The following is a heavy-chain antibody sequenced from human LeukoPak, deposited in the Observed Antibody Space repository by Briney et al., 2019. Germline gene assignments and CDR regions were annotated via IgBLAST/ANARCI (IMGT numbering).Heavy chain of an antibody. D-gene: IGHD5-18*01. CDR3: ARDLVQLWSKDF. V-gene: IGHV3-48*03. CDR1: GFTFSNYE. J-gene: IGHJ4*02. Sequence: GGSLRLSCAASGFTFSNYEFNWVRLAPGKGLEWVSYISSSGRNIYYADSVKGRFTISRDNAKNSLYLQMNSLRAEDTAVYYCARDLVQLWSKDFWGQGTLVTVSS. CDR2: ISSSGRNI.